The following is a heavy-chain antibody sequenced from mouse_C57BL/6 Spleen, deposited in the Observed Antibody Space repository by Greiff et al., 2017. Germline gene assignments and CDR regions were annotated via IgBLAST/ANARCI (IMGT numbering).Heavy chain of an antibody. CDR1: GFTFSDYG. V-gene: IGHV5-17*01. CDR2: ISSGSSTI. CDR3: ARDGLYYAMDY. D-gene: IGHD2-3*01. Sequence: EVQLMESGGGLVKPGGSLKLSCAASGFTFSDYGMHWVRQAPEKGLEWVAYISSGSSTIYYADTVKGRFTISRDNAKNTLFLQMTSLRSEDTAMYYCARDGLYYAMDYWGQGTSVTVSS. J-gene: IGHJ4*01.